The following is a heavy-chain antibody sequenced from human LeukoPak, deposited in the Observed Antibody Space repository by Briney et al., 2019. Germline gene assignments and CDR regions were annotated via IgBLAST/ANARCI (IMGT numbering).Heavy chain of an antibody. Sequence: ASVKVSCKVSGYTLTELSMHWVRQAPGKGLEWVGGFDPEDGETIYAQKFQGRVTMTEDTSTDTAYMELSSLRSEDTAVYYCATRGYNWNYGGFDPWGQGTLVTVSS. V-gene: IGHV1-24*01. CDR3: ATRGYNWNYGGFDP. CDR1: GYTLTELS. D-gene: IGHD1-7*01. CDR2: FDPEDGET. J-gene: IGHJ5*02.